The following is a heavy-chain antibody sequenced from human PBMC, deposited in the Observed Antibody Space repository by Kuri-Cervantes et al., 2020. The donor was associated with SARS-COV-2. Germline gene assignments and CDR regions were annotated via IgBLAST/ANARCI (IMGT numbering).Heavy chain of an antibody. CDR2: IKEDGTEK. J-gene: IGHJ4*02. V-gene: IGHV3-7*01. CDR1: RFMFSCDR. D-gene: IGHD1-14*01. CDR3: STTWDH. Sequence: GGSLRLSCAASRFMFSCDRMNWVRQAPGKGLNWVADIKEDGTEKFYIDSVQGRFTISRDNARNSLYLQMNSLTEEDTAVYYCSTTWDHWGQGTLVTVSS.